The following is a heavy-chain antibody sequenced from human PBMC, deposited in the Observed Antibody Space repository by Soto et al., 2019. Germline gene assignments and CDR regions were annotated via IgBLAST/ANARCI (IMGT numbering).Heavy chain of an antibody. Sequence: QLVESGGRGVQPGRSLRLSCEASEFTISSYAMHWVRQAPGRGLEWVALISFDGRKEYYADSVKGRFTVSRDNSRSMVYLQMDSLRPDDTAIYYCARPIPRWSYHYGMDVWGQGTTVTVSS. D-gene: IGHD2-15*01. CDR3: ARPIPRWSYHYGMDV. CDR2: ISFDGRKE. J-gene: IGHJ6*02. CDR1: EFTISSYA. V-gene: IGHV3-30*03.